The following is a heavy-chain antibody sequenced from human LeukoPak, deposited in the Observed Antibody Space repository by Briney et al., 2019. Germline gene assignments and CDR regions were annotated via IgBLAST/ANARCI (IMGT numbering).Heavy chain of an antibody. V-gene: IGHV1-3*01. CDR1: GYTFTSYA. CDR2: INAGNGNT. Sequence: ASVKVSCKASGYTFTSYAMHWVRQAPGQRLEWMGWINAGNGNTKYSQKFQGRVTITRDTSASTAYMELSSLRSEDTAVHYCARFSLAYCGGDCYSWDAFDIWGQGTMVTVSS. J-gene: IGHJ3*02. CDR3: ARFSLAYCGGDCYSWDAFDI. D-gene: IGHD2-21*02.